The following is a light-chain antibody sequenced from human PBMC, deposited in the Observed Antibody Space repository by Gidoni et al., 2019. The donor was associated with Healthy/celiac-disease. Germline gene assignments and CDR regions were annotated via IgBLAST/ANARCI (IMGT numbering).Light chain of an antibody. CDR2: AAS. J-gene: IGKJ5*01. Sequence: DIQMTQSQSSLSASVGDRVTITCRASQSISSYLNLYKQKPGTAPKLLIYAASSLQSGVPSRFSGSGSATDFTLTISRLQPEDFATYYCQQSYSTPPLTFGQGTRLEIK. CDR3: QQSYSTPPLT. CDR1: QSISSY. V-gene: IGKV1-39*01.